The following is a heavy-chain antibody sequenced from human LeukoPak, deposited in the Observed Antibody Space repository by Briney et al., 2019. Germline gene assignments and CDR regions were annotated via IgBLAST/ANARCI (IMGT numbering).Heavy chain of an antibody. CDR3: ARGAVSEMATSFDY. CDR2: IYYSGST. Sequence: AETLSLTCTVSGGSISSYYWSWIRQPPGKGLEWIGYIYYSGSTNYNPSLKSRVTISVDTSKNQFSLKLSSVTAADTAVYYCARGAVSEMATSFDYWGQGTLVTVS. CDR1: GGSISSYY. J-gene: IGHJ4*02. D-gene: IGHD5-24*01. V-gene: IGHV4-59*01.